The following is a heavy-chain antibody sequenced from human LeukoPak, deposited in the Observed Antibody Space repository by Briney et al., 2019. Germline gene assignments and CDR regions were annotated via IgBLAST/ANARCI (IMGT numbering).Heavy chain of an antibody. V-gene: IGHV5-51*01. J-gene: IGHJ4*02. CDR1: GYSFTSYW. CDR3: ARSSLAAAGPTDY. D-gene: IGHD6-13*01. CDR2: IYPGDSDT. Sequence: KNGESLQISCKGSGYSFTSYWIGWVRQMPGKGLEWMGIIYPGDSDTRYSPSFQGQVTISADKSISTAYLQWSSLKASDTAMYYCARSSLAAAGPTDYWGQGTLVTVSS.